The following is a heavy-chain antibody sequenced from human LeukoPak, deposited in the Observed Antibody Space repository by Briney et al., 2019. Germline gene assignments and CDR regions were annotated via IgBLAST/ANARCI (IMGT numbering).Heavy chain of an antibody. D-gene: IGHD6-19*01. J-gene: IGHJ6*03. CDR3: ARHAIAVRNYYYMDV. V-gene: IGHV4-38-2*01. Sequence: PSETLSLTCAVSGYSISSGYYWGWIRQPPGKGLGWIGSIYHSGSTYYNPSLKSRVTISVDTSKNQFSLKLSSVTAADTAVYYCARHAIAVRNYYYMDVWGKGTTVTVSS. CDR1: GYSISSGYY. CDR2: IYHSGST.